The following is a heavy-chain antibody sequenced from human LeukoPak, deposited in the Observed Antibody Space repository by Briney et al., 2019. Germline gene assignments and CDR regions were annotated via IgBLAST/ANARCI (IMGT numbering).Heavy chain of an antibody. D-gene: IGHD2-15*01. V-gene: IGHV3-30*18. CDR2: ISYDGSNK. Sequence: GSLRLSCAASGFTFSSYGMHWVRQAPGKGLEWVAVISYDGSNKYYADSVKGRFTISRDNSKNTLYLQMNSLRAEDTAVYYCAKDIGYCSGGSCYPAGMDVWGKGTTVTVSS. J-gene: IGHJ6*04. CDR1: GFTFSSYG. CDR3: AKDIGYCSGGSCYPAGMDV.